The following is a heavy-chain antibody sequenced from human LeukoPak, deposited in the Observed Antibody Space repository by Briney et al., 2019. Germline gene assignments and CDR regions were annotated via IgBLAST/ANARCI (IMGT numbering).Heavy chain of an antibody. V-gene: IGHV4-59*01. D-gene: IGHD6-19*01. J-gene: IGHJ4*02. CDR2: ISYIGST. CDR1: GGSISGYY. CDR3: ARDRYSSGSFDY. Sequence: SETLSLTCTVSGGSISGYYWSWLRQPPGKGLEWIGYISYIGSTNYNPSLKSRVTISVDTSKTQYSLKLTSVTAADTAVYFCARDRYSSGSFDYWGQGTLVTVSS.